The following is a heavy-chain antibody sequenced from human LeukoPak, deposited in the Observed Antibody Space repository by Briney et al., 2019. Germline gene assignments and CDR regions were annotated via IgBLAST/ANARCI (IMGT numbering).Heavy chain of an antibody. D-gene: IGHD3-16*01. CDR2: IYSGGST. V-gene: IGHV3-66*01. J-gene: IGHJ4*02. CDR3: ATKGGTGSSWQFDY. CDR1: GFTVSSNY. Sequence: GGSLRLSCAASGFTVSSNYMSWVRQAPGKGLEWVSVIYSGGSTYYADSVKGRFTISRDNSKNTLYLQMNSLRAEDTAVYYCATKGGTGSSWQFDYWGQGTLVTVSS.